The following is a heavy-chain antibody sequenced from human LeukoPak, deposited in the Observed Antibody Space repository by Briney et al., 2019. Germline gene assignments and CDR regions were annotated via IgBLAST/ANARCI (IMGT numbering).Heavy chain of an antibody. J-gene: IGHJ4*02. V-gene: IGHV3-53*01. Sequence: GGSLRLSCAASGFTVSSNYMSWVRQAPGKGLEWVSVIYSGGGTYYADSVKGRFTISRDNSKNTLYLQMNSLRAEDTAVYYCARAQWLGYFDYWGQGTLVTVSS. D-gene: IGHD6-19*01. CDR2: IYSGGGT. CDR3: ARAQWLGYFDY. CDR1: GFTVSSNY.